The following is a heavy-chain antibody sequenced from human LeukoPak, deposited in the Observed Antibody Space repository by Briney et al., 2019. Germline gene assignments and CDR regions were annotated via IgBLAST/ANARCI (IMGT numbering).Heavy chain of an antibody. CDR2: INAGNGNT. CDR3: ARGYSYGHILGY. J-gene: IGHJ4*02. Sequence: ASVKVSCKASGYTLTSYAMHWVRQAPGQRLEWMGWINAGNGNTKYSQKFQGRVTITRDTSASTAYMELSSLRSEDTAVYYCARGYSYGHILGYWGQGTLVTVSS. D-gene: IGHD5-18*01. V-gene: IGHV1-3*01. CDR1: GYTLTSYA.